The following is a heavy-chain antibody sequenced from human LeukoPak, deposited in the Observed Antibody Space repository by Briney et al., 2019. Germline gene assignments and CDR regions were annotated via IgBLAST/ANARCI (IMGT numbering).Heavy chain of an antibody. V-gene: IGHV4-59*06. D-gene: IGHD6-13*01. J-gene: IGHJ4*02. CDR2: IYYSGST. CDR3: ASPFPGIAAAGR. CDR1: GGSISSYY. Sequence: SETLSLTCTVSGGSISSYYWSWIRQHPGKGLEWIGYIYYSGSTYYNPSLKSRVTISVDTSKNQFSLKLSSVTAADTAVYYCASPFPGIAAAGRWGQGTLVTVSS.